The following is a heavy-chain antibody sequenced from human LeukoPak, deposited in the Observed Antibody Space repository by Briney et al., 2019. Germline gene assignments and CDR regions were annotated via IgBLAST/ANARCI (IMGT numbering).Heavy chain of an antibody. CDR2: ISWNSGSI. Sequence: GGSLRLSCAASGFTFDDYAMHWVRQAPGKGLGWVSGISWNSGSIGYADSVKGRFTISKDNAKNSLYLQMNSLRAEDTALYYCAKDTYYDSSTRGGSFDYWGQGTLVTVSS. V-gene: IGHV3-9*01. D-gene: IGHD3-22*01. CDR1: GFTFDDYA. CDR3: AKDTYYDSSTRGGSFDY. J-gene: IGHJ4*02.